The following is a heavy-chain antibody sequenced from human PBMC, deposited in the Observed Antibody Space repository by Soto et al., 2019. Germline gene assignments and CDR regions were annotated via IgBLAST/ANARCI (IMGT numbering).Heavy chain of an antibody. J-gene: IGHJ4*02. D-gene: IGHD1-26*01. CDR2: IYHSGST. CDR1: GGSISSGGYS. CDR3: ARVRGGGPFDD. V-gene: IGHV4-30-2*05. Sequence: SETLSLTCAVSGGSISSGGYSWSWIRQPPGKGLEWIGYIYHSGSTYYNPSLKSRVTISVDTSKNQFSLKLSSVAAADTAVYYCARVRGGGPFDDWGQGTLVTVSS.